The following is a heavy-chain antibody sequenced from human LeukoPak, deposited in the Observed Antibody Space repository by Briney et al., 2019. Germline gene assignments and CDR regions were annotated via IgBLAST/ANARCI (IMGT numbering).Heavy chain of an antibody. J-gene: IGHJ4*02. CDR2: ISGSGLTT. V-gene: IGHV3-23*01. CDR3: ASKGRDSAWSFPY. Sequence: GGSLRLSCAASGLTFNNYGMSWVRQAPGKGLEWVSGISGSGLTTFYADSVKGRFTVSRDNSKNTLYLQMNSLRAEDTAVYYCASKGRDSAWSFPYWGQGTLVTVSS. CDR1: GLTFNNYG. D-gene: IGHD6-19*01.